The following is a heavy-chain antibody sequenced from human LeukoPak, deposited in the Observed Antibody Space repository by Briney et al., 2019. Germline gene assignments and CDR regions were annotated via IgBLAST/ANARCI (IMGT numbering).Heavy chain of an antibody. J-gene: IGHJ3*02. CDR3: ARVVAVAGKAFDI. CDR1: GFTFDDYA. D-gene: IGHD6-19*01. V-gene: IGHV3-9*01. Sequence: GGSLRLSCAASGFTFDDYAMHWVRQAPGKGLEWVSGISWNSGSIGYADSVKGRFTISRDNAKNSLYLQMNSLRAEDTAVYYCARVVAVAGKAFDIWGQGTMVTVSS. CDR2: ISWNSGSI.